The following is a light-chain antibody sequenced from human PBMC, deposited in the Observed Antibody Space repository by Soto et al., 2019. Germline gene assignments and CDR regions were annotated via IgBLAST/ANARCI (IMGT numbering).Light chain of an antibody. CDR2: RTS. J-gene: IGKJ1*01. CDR1: QSISSN. Sequence: EIVMTQSPATLSVSPGERATLSCRASQSISSNLAWYQQKPGQAPRLLMFRTSSRATGFPARFSGSGSGTDFTLTISSLEPEDSAVYYCQQYGSSPWTFGQGTKVDIK. V-gene: IGKV3-20*01. CDR3: QQYGSSPWT.